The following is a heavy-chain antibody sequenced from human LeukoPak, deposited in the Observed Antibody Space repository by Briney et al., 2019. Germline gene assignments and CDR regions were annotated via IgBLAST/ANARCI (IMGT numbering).Heavy chain of an antibody. CDR3: ARNRVGFHYADAFDL. V-gene: IGHV3-23*01. Sequence: GGSLRLSCAASGFTFSSYVMSWVRQAPGKGLEWVSAISGSGSSTYYADSLKGRFTISRDNSKNTLYLQMNSLRGEDTAVYYCARNRVGFHYADAFDLWGQGTMVTVSS. CDR2: ISGSGSST. J-gene: IGHJ3*01. D-gene: IGHD5-24*01. CDR1: GFTFSSYV.